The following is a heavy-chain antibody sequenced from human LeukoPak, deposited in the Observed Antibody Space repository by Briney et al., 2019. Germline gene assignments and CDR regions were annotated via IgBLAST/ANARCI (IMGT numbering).Heavy chain of an antibody. CDR1: GGSFSGYY. CDR2: INHSGST. D-gene: IGHD3-3*01. CDR3: ASTYYDFWSGYSRPGYFDY. V-gene: IGHV4-34*01. Sequence: SETLSLTCAVYGGSFSGYYWSWIRQPPGKGLEWIGEINHSGSTNYNPSLKSRVTISVDTSKNQFSLKLSSVTAADTAVYYCASTYYDFWSGYSRPGYFDYWGQGTLVTVSS. J-gene: IGHJ4*02.